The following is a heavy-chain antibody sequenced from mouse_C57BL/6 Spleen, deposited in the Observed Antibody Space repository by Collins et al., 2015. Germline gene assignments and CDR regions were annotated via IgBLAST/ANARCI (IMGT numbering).Heavy chain of an antibody. D-gene: IGHD2-4*01. CDR2: ISYDGSN. CDR1: LLHHQWLY. V-gene: IGHV3-6*01. J-gene: IGHJ4*01. CDR3: AREEGYDYEDYYAMDY. Sequence: DVQLQESRTWPRETFSVSVSHLLCHWLLHHQWLYWNWIRQFPGNKLEWMGYISYDGSNNYNPSLKNRISITRDTSKNQFFLKLNSVTTEDTATYYCAREEGYDYEDYYAMDYWGQGTSVTVSS.